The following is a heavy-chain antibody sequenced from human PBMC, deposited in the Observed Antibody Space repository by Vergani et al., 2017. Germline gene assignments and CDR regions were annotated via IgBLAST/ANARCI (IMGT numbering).Heavy chain of an antibody. J-gene: IGHJ4*02. Sequence: EVQLVESGGGLVQPGGSLRLSCAASGFTFSSYWMSWVRQAPGKGLEWVANIKQDGSEQYYVDSVKGRFTISRDNAKNSLYLQMNSLRAEDTAVYYCARGQWLVQDYFDYWGQGTLVTVSS. D-gene: IGHD6-19*01. CDR3: ARGQWLVQDYFDY. CDR1: GFTFSSYW. CDR2: IKQDGSEQ. V-gene: IGHV3-7*01.